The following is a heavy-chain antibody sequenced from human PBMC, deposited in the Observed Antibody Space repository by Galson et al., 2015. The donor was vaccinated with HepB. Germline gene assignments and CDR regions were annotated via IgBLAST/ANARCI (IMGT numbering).Heavy chain of an antibody. CDR3: ARPSYSSSGQHDAFDI. Sequence: SLRLSCAASGFTVSSNYMSWVRQAPGKGLEWVSVIYSGGSTYYADSVKGRFTISRDNSKNTLYLQMNSLRAEDTAVYYCARPSYSSSGQHDAFDIWGQGTMVTVSS. J-gene: IGHJ3*02. V-gene: IGHV3-66*02. CDR1: GFTVSSNY. CDR2: IYSGGST. D-gene: IGHD6-13*01.